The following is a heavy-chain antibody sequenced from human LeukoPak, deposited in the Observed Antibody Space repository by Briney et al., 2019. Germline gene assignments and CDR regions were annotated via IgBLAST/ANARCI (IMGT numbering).Heavy chain of an antibody. CDR3: ARRPYWYFDL. CDR2: ISPSGNT. J-gene: IGHJ2*01. V-gene: IGHV4-4*07. D-gene: IGHD6-6*01. Sequence: SETLSLTCSVSRESTNTHSWSWIRQPAGKTLEWIGHISPSGNTNYNPSLKSRVTMSVETSKNHFSLKLSSVTAADTAVYYCARRPYWYFDLWGRGTLVTVSS. CDR1: RESTNTHS.